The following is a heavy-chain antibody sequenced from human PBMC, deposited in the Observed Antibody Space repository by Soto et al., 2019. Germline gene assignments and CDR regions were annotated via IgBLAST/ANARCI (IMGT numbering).Heavy chain of an antibody. Sequence: EVQLVESGGGLVQPGGSLRLSCAASGFTVSSNYMSWVRQAPGKGLEWVSVIYSGDSTYYGDSVKGRFTISRDNSKNTLYLQMTSLRAEDTAVYYCARDRNTLYGMDVWGQGTTVTVSS. D-gene: IGHD2-2*02. J-gene: IGHJ6*02. CDR2: IYSGDST. V-gene: IGHV3-66*01. CDR1: GFTVSSNY. CDR3: ARDRNTLYGMDV.